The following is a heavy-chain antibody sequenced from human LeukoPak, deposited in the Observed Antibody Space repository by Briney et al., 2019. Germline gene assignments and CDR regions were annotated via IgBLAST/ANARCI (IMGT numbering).Heavy chain of an antibody. CDR2: IYYSGST. V-gene: IGHV4-59*01. D-gene: IGHD4-23*01. Sequence: SETLSLTCTVSGGSISSYYWSWIRQPPGKGLEWIGYIYYSGSTNYNPSLKSRVTISVDTSKNQFSLKLSSVTAADTAVYYCARHSAYMTTVVTPSVYFQHWGQGTLVTVSS. CDR3: ARHSAYMTTVVTPSVYFQH. CDR1: GGSISSYY. J-gene: IGHJ1*01.